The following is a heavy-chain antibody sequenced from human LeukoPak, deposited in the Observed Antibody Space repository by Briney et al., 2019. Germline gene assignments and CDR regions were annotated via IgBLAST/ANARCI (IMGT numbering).Heavy chain of an antibody. Sequence: SVKVSCKASGGTFSSYAISWVRQAPGQGLEWMGGIIPIFGTANYAQRFQGRVTITTDESTSTAYMELSSLRSEDTAVYYCAKDRYVVVPAAIFPDWFDPWGQGTLVTVSS. V-gene: IGHV1-69*05. CDR1: GGTFSSYA. D-gene: IGHD2-2*02. CDR2: IIPIFGTA. J-gene: IGHJ5*02. CDR3: AKDRYVVVPAAIFPDWFDP.